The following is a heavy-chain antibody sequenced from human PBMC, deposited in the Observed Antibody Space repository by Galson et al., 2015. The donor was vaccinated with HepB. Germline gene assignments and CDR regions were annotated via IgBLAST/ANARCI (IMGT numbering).Heavy chain of an antibody. CDR2: INGRGSTR. CDR3: VKEGSCFGGDWFDP. J-gene: IGHJ5*02. D-gene: IGHD3-3*01. CDR1: GFIFRHHA. V-gene: IGHV3-23*01. Sequence: SLRLSCAGSGFIFRHHAMAWIRQAPGKGLEWVSGINGRGSTRSYSDAVKGRFSISRDNSKDTVFLQMDNLRAEDTAVYYCVKEGSCFGGDWFDPWGQGVRVTVS.